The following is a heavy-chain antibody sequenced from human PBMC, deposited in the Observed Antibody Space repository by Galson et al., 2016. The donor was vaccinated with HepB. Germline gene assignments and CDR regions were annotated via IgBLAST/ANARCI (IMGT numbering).Heavy chain of an antibody. J-gene: IGHJ4*02. CDR2: INPSRGST. CDR3: ARAASEIPRVISDS. V-gene: IGHV1-46*01. D-gene: IGHD2-21*01. Sequence: SVKVSCKASGYIFTAHYMHWVRRAPGQGLEWMGIINPSRGSTSYTQKFHGRITMTSDSSTNTVYMELSSLTYEDTAVYFCARAASEIPRVISDSWGQGSLVIVSS. CDR1: GYIFTAHY.